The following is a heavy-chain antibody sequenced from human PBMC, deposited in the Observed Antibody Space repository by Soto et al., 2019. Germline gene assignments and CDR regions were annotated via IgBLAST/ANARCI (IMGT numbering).Heavy chain of an antibody. J-gene: IGHJ5*02. D-gene: IGHD3-9*01. CDR2: IYYSGST. CDR1: GGSVSSGSYY. CDR3: ARASSLYFDWLSAFDP. Sequence: SETLSLTCTVSGGSVSSGSYYWSWIRQPPGKGLEWIGYIYYSGSTKYNPSLKSRVTISVDTSKNQFSLKLSSVTAADTAVYYCARASSLYFDWLSAFDPWGQGTLVTVSS. V-gene: IGHV4-61*01.